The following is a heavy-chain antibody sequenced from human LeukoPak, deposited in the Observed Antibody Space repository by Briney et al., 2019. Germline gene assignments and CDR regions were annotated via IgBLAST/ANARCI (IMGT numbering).Heavy chain of an antibody. J-gene: IGHJ4*02. Sequence: PSETLSLTCTVSGGSISSYYWSWIRQPPGKGLEWIGYIYYSGSTNYNPSLKSRVTISVDTSKNQFSLRLSSVTAADTAVYYCASLNWNDTGYWGQGTLVTVSS. CDR2: IYYSGST. D-gene: IGHD1-1*01. CDR1: GGSISSYY. V-gene: IGHV4-59*08. CDR3: ASLNWNDTGY.